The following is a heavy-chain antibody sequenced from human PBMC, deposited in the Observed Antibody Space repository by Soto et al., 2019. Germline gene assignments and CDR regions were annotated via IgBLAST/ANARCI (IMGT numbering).Heavy chain of an antibody. CDR3: TRVQSGSYDSWFDP. CDR1: FTFSTYS. Sequence: EAQVVESGGGLVKPGGSLRLSCRFTFSTYSMNWVRQAPGKGLERVACISSGGDNIKYADSVKGRFTISSDNAENSVALLTSSLTVEDSSVYFCTRVQSGSYDSWFDPWGQGTLVTVSS. D-gene: IGHD1-26*01. V-gene: IGHV3-21*01. J-gene: IGHJ5*02. CDR2: ISSGGDNI.